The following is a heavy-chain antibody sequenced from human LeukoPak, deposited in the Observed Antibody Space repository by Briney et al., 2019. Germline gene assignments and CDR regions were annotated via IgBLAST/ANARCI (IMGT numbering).Heavy chain of an antibody. CDR1: GFSVSSGCIN. D-gene: IGHD6-6*01. J-gene: IGHJ3*02. Sequence: SETLTLSCAASGFSVSSGCINWAWNPPPHGMGLEWISYVYSTGNTKSNSSIKSRFTISLGTSKSQFSLKLNSVTAADTAVYYCARRVAVRPRYGFDIWGQGTMLTVSS. CDR2: VYSTGNT. V-gene: IGHV4-61*01. CDR3: ARRVAVRPRYGFDI.